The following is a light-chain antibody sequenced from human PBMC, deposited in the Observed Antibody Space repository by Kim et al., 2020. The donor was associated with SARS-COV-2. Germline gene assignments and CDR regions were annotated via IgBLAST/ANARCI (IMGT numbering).Light chain of an antibody. V-gene: IGLV1-44*01. CDR1: SSNIGSKT. J-gene: IGLJ1*01. CDR2: TNT. CDR3: AAWDDSLNGYV. Sequence: QSVLTQSPSASGTPGQRVTISCSGSSSNIGSKTVTWYQQFPGTAPKLLIFTNTQRPSGVPKRFSGSKSGTSASLAISGLQAEDEADYYCAAWDDSLNGYVFGTGTKVTVL.